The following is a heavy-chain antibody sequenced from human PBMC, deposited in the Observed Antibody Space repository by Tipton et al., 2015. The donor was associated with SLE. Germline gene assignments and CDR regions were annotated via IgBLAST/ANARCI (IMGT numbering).Heavy chain of an antibody. D-gene: IGHD2-21*01. CDR3: ARDWGGEALDF. Sequence: TLSLTCAVSGGSIIRSSYYWTWIRQPAGKALEWIGHVYTTGRTDYNPSLKSRVSMSVDTSKNQFSLRLSSVTAADTAVYYCARDWGGEALDFWGQGTLVTVSS. CDR2: VYTTGRT. V-gene: IGHV4-61*09. CDR1: GGSIIRSSYY. J-gene: IGHJ4*02.